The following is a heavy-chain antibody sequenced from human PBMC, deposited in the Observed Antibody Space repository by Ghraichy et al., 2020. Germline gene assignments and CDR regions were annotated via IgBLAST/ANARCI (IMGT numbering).Heavy chain of an antibody. J-gene: IGHJ4*02. D-gene: IGHD6-19*01. CDR3: ARGGGSSGWYPDFDY. Sequence: SETLSLTCAVYGGSFSGYYWSWIRQPPGKGLEWIGEINHSGSTNYNPSLKSRVTISVDTSKNQFSLKLSSVTAAETAVYYCARGGGSSGWYPDFDYWCQGTLVTVSS. CDR2: INHSGST. V-gene: IGHV4-34*01. CDR1: GGSFSGYY.